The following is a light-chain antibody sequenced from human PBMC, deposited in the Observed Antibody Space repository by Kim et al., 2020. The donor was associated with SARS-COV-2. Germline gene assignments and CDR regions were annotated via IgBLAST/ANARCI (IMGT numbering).Light chain of an antibody. CDR3: QQFNSYAYT. CDR1: QDHSSA. V-gene: IGKV1-13*02. CDR2: TAS. J-gene: IGKJ2*01. Sequence: SGAVGDRGTITGRASQDHSSALAWYQRKPGKPPKLLIYTASRLESGVPSRFSGGGSGTDFTLTISSLQPEDFATYYCQQFNSYAYTFGQGTKLEIK.